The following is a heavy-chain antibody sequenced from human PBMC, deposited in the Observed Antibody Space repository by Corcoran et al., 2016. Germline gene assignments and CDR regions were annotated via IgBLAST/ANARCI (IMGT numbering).Heavy chain of an antibody. V-gene: IGHV1-69*06. CDR1: GGTFSSYA. Sequence: QVQLVQSGAEVKKPGSSVKVSCKASGGTFSSYAISWVRQAPGQGLEWMGGIIPIFGTANYAQKFQGRVTITADKSTSTAYMELSSLRSEDTAGYYCARDPGDEMQWLVSGGAFDIWGQGTMVTVSS. J-gene: IGHJ3*02. D-gene: IGHD6-19*01. CDR3: ARDPGDEMQWLVSGGAFDI. CDR2: IIPIFGTA.